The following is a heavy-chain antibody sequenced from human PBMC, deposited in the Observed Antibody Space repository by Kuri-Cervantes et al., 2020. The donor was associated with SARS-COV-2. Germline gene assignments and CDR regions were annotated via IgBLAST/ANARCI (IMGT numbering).Heavy chain of an antibody. V-gene: IGHV3-23*01. Sequence: GGSLRLSCAASGFTFNNYAMSWVRQAPGKGLEWVSTISGSGASTFYADSVKGRFTISRDNSKNTLYLQMNSLRAEDSAVYYCAKDGRSSGWFEGYFDFWGQGTLVTVSS. CDR2: ISGSGAST. J-gene: IGHJ4*02. D-gene: IGHD6-19*01. CDR3: AKDGRSSGWFEGYFDF. CDR1: GFTFNNYA.